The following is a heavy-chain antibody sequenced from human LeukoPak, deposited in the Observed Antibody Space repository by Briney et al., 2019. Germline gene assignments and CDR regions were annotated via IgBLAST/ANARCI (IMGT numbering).Heavy chain of an antibody. V-gene: IGHV3-7*03. CDR3: ARGEEWIVVVPAAMRAFDI. J-gene: IGHJ3*02. CDR1: GFTFSTYW. D-gene: IGHD2-2*01. Sequence: PGGSLRLSCEASGFTFSTYWMTWVRQAPGKGLEWVANINQHGSESYYVDSVKGRFTISRDNAKNSLYLQMNSLRAEDTAVYYCARGEEWIVVVPAAMRAFDIWGQGTMVTVSS. CDR2: INQHGSES.